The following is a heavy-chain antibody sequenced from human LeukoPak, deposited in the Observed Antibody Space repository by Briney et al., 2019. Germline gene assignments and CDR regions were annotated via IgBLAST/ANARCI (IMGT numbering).Heavy chain of an antibody. CDR3: ARESGTTANNWFDP. V-gene: IGHV1-2*02. J-gene: IGHJ5*02. Sequence: ASVKVSCKASGYSFSSYYMHWVRQAPGQGLEWMGWINPNSGGTNYAQKFQGRVTMTRDTSISTAYMELSSLRSDDTAVYYCARESGTTANNWFDPWGQGTLVTVSS. CDR2: INPNSGGT. D-gene: IGHD1-1*01. CDR1: GYSFSSYY.